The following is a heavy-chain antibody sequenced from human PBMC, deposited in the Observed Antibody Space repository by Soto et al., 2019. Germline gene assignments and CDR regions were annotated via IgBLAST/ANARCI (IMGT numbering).Heavy chain of an antibody. CDR2: IIPILGIA. CDR1: GGTFSSYT. J-gene: IGHJ4*02. Sequence: QVQLVQSGAEVKKPGSSVKVSCKASGGTFSSYTISWVRQAPGQGLEWMGRIIPILGIANDAQKYQDRVTITADKSTSPAYMELSSLRSEYTAVYYWAREEYYYGSGALFNYWGQGTLVTVSS. D-gene: IGHD3-10*01. V-gene: IGHV1-69*08. CDR3: AREEYYYGSGALFNY.